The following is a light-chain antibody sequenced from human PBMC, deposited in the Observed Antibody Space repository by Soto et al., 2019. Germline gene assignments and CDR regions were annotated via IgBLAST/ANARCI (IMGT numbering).Light chain of an antibody. CDR2: GAS. CDR3: QQTYSTPYT. CDR1: HRLSSH. V-gene: IGKV1-39*01. Sequence: DILMTQSQSSLSASVGDRVTITCRASHRLSSHVNWYHQRPGKAPTLLIFGASVLQSGVTSRFSGTVSWTEVTLTITSLQPEDLVTYYGQQTYSTPYTFGQGTMVVIK. J-gene: IGKJ2*01.